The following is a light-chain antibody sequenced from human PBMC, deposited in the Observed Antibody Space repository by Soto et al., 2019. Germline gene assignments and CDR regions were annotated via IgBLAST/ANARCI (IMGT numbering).Light chain of an antibody. CDR1: QSVSSSY. J-gene: IGKJ1*01. CDR3: QQYGSSRWT. V-gene: IGKV3-20*01. Sequence: EIVFTPSPGTLSLSPGERATLSCRASQSVSSSYLAWYQQKPGQAPRLLIYGASSRATGIPDRFSGSGSGTEFSLPISSLEPEDFAVDYCQQYGSSRWTFGQGTKVDIK. CDR2: GAS.